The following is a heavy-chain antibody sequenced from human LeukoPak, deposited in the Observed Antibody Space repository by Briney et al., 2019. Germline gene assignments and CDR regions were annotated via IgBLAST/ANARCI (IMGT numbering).Heavy chain of an antibody. J-gene: IGHJ4*02. CDR2: IYTDGIT. Sequence: SETLSLTCKVSGASISANNYYWTWIRQPAGKGLEWSGRIYTDGITNYSPSLKSRVTIFLDKPKNQSSLKLTSMTAADTAVYYCARFAFSSLRLDYWGQGAQVIVSS. CDR1: GASISANNYY. CDR3: ARFAFSSLRLDY. V-gene: IGHV4-61*02. D-gene: IGHD3-16*01.